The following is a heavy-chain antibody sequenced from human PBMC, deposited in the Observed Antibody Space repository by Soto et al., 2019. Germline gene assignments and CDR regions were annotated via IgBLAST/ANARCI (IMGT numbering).Heavy chain of an antibody. CDR3: AKDQGYITSYYGYVDL. CDR2: ITWNSGII. V-gene: IGHV3-9*01. Sequence: EVQLVESGGGLVQPGRSLRLSCAASGFTFDDYAMHWVRQPPGKGLEWVSGITWNSGIIGYADSVKGRFTISRDNAKNSLYLQMNSLRPEDTALYYCAKDQGYITSYYGYVDLWGRGTLVTVSS. CDR1: GFTFDDYA. D-gene: IGHD6-13*01. J-gene: IGHJ2*01.